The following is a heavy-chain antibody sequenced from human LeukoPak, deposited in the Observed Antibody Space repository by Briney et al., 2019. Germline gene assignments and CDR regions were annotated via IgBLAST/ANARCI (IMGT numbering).Heavy chain of an antibody. CDR1: GFSLSSYN. D-gene: IGHD3-10*01. CDR2: ISTSSYYI. J-gene: IGHJ6*03. V-gene: IGHV3-21*01. Sequence: GGSLRLSCVASGFSLSSYNMNWVRQAPGKGLEWVSSISTSSYYIYYTDSVRGRFIISRDNAKNSLYLQMNTLRAEDTAVYYCARDLVWFGEPKGYHNYMDVWGKGTTVTVSS. CDR3: ARDLVWFGEPKGYHNYMDV.